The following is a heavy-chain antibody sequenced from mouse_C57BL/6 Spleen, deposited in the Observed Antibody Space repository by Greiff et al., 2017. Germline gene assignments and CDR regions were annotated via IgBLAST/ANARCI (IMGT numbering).Heavy chain of an antibody. CDR2: IDPTSGGT. V-gene: IGHV1-72*01. Sequence: QVQLQQPGAELVKPGASVKLSCKASGYTFTSYWLHWVKQRPGRGLEWIGRIDPTSGGTKYNEKFKSKATLTVDKPSSTAYMKRSSLTSEDSAVYYCAREEAYYGSRPWFAYWGQGTLVTVSA. CDR1: GYTFTSYW. D-gene: IGHD1-1*01. CDR3: AREEAYYGSRPWFAY. J-gene: IGHJ3*01.